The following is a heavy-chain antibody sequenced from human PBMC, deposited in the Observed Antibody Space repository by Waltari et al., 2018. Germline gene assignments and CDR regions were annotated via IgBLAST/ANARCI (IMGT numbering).Heavy chain of an antibody. CDR1: GGTFSSYA. D-gene: IGHD3-16*01. CDR3: ARSNRGGGGDFDY. Sequence: QVQLVQSGAEVKKPGSSVKVSCKASGGTFSSYAISWVRQAPGQGLEWRGRSPLLLATENAARRSQGGLSIPANKPTSAAYMERSSRSSEARALYSWARSNRGGGGDFDYWGQGTLVTVSS. J-gene: IGHJ4*02. V-gene: IGHV1-69*13. CDR2: SPLLLATE.